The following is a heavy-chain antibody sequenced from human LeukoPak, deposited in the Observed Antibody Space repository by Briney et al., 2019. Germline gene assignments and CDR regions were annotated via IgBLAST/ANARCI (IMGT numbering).Heavy chain of an antibody. CDR3: ARSGCSGGSCYYYYGMDV. D-gene: IGHD2-15*01. CDR2: ISYDGSNK. J-gene: IGHJ6*02. Sequence: PGGSLRLSCAASGFTFSSYAMHWVRQAPGKGLEWVAVISYDGSNKYYADSVKGRFTISRDNSKNTLYLQMNSLRAEDTAVYYCARSGCSGGSCYYYYGMDVWGQGTTVTVSS. V-gene: IGHV3-30-3*01. CDR1: GFTFSSYA.